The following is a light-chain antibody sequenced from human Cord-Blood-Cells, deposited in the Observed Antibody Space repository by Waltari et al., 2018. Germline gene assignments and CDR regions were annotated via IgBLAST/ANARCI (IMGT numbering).Light chain of an antibody. J-gene: IGKJ1*01. Sequence: DIQMTQSPSTLSASVGDRVTLTCRASQSISSWLAWYQKKPGKAPKLLIYKESSLESGVPSRFCGSGSGTEFTLHISSLQPDDFATYYCQQYNSYSRTFGQGTKVEIK. V-gene: IGKV1-5*03. CDR2: KES. CDR1: QSISSW. CDR3: QQYNSYSRT.